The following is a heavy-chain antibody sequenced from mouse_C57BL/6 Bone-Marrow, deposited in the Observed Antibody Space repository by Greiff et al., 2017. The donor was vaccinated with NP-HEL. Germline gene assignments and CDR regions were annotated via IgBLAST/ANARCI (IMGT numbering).Heavy chain of an antibody. J-gene: IGHJ4*01. V-gene: IGHV1-26*01. Sequence: EVQLQQSGPELVKPGASVKISCKASGYTFTDYYMNWVKQSHGKSLEWIGDINPNNGGTSYNQKFKGKATLTVDKSSSTAYMELRSLTSEDSAVYYCAIDGYYAMDYWGQGTSVTVSS. CDR3: AIDGYYAMDY. CDR2: INPNNGGT. CDR1: GYTFTDYY. D-gene: IGHD2-3*01.